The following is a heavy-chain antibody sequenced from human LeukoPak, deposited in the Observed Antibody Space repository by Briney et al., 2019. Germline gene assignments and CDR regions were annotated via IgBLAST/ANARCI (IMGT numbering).Heavy chain of an antibody. D-gene: IGHD3-3*01. V-gene: IGHV3-30*03. CDR1: GFTFSSYG. CDR2: ISYDGSNK. CDR3: TTTPTKYYDFWSAYNDY. J-gene: IGHJ4*02. Sequence: PGRSLRLSCAASGFTFSSYGVHWVRQAPGKGLEWVAVISYDGSNKYYADSVKGRFTISRDNSKNTLYLQMNSLKTEDTAVYYCTTTPTKYYDFWSAYNDYWGQGTLVTVSS.